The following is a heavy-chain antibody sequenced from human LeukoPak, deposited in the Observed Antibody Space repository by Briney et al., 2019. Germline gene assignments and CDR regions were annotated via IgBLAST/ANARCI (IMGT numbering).Heavy chain of an antibody. Sequence: PGGSLRLSCAASGFTFSSYSMNWVRQAPGKGLEWVSFISTSSSYIYYADSVKGRFTISRDNAKNSLYLQMNSLRAEDTAVYYCARDSGNYLDAFDIWGQGTMVTVSS. CDR3: ARDSGNYLDAFDI. D-gene: IGHD1-7*01. V-gene: IGHV3-21*01. J-gene: IGHJ3*02. CDR1: GFTFSSYS. CDR2: ISTSSSYI.